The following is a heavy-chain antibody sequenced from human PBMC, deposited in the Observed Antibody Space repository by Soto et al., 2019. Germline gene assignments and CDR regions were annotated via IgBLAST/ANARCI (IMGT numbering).Heavy chain of an antibody. CDR2: IYYSGRT. CDR1: GGSISSYY. V-gene: IGHV4-59*08. J-gene: IGHJ5*02. Sequence: QVQLQESGPGLVKPSETLSLTCTVSGGSISSYYWSWIRQPPGKGLEWIGYIYYSGRTNYNPSLNRRVTISVDTSKNQFTLKLSSVTAADTAVYYCARHPDIHWFDPCGQGTLVTVSS. CDR3: ARHPDIHWFDP.